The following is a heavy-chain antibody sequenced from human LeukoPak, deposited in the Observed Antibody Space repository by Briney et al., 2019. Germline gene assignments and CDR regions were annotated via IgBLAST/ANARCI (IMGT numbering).Heavy chain of an antibody. CDR3: ARGIGYCSGGSCYSDNAFDI. J-gene: IGHJ3*02. CDR1: GGSISSGGYY. V-gene: IGHV4-31*03. CDR2: IYYSGST. D-gene: IGHD2-15*01. Sequence: SETLSLTCTVSGGSISSGGYYWSWIRQHPGKGLEWIGYIYYSGSTYYNPSLKSRVTISVDTSKNQFSLKLSPVTAADTAVYYCARGIGYCSGGSCYSDNAFDIWGQGTMDTVSS.